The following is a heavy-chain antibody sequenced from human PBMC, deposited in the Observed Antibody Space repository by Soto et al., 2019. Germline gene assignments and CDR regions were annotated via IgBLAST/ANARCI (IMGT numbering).Heavy chain of an antibody. CDR2: IWYDGSNK. CDR3: ARDYDFWSGSPGY. D-gene: IGHD3-3*01. V-gene: IGHV3-33*01. CDR1: GFTFSSYG. J-gene: IGHJ4*02. Sequence: GGSLRLSCAAFGFTFSSYGMHWVRQAPGKGLEWVAVIWYDGSNKYYADSVKGRFTISRDNSKNTLYLQMNSLRAEDTAVYYCARDYDFWSGSPGYWGQGTLVTVSS.